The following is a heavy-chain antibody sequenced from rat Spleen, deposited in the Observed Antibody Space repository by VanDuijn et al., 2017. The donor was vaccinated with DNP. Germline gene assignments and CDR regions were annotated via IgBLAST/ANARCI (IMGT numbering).Heavy chain of an antibody. CDR1: GFTFSDYA. J-gene: IGHJ3*01. CDR2: IIYDGSGT. CDR3: ARQRVMYTTATGFAY. V-gene: IGHV5-17*01. Sequence: EVQLVESGGGLVQPGNSLKLSCAASGFTFSDYAMAWVRQSPKKGLEWVATIIYDGSGTYYRDSVKGRFTISRDNTKSTLYLQVDSLRSEDTATYYCARQRVMYTTATGFAYWGQGTLVTVSS. D-gene: IGHD1-6*01.